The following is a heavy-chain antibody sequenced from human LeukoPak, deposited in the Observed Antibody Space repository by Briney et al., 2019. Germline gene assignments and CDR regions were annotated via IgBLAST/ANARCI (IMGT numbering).Heavy chain of an antibody. J-gene: IGHJ4*02. Sequence: SETLSLTCTVSVGPIISDYWRWIRHPPWKGLEWIGYIYYSGSASYNPSLKGRVTISVDTSKNQFSLKLNSVTAADTAVYYCARHRWGDYYDSSGFSFDYWGQGTLVTVSS. CDR1: VGPIISDY. D-gene: IGHD3-22*01. CDR3: ARHRWGDYYDSSGFSFDY. CDR2: IYYSGSA. V-gene: IGHV4-59*01.